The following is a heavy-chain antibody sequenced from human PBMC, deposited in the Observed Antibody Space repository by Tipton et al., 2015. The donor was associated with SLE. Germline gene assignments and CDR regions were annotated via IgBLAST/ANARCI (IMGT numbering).Heavy chain of an antibody. V-gene: IGHV4-38-2*01. J-gene: IGHJ4*02. D-gene: IGHD3-10*01. CDR1: GYSISSGYY. CDR3: ARVAGYFDN. Sequence: TLSLTCAVSGYSISSGYYWGWIRQPPGKGLEWIGSIYHSGSTYYNPSLKSRVSISIDTSKNHFSLNLSSVTAADTAVYYCARVAGYFDNWGQGTLVTVSS. CDR2: IYHSGST.